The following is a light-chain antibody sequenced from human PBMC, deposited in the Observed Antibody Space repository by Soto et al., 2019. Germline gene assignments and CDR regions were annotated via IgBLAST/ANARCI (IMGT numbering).Light chain of an antibody. CDR2: GAS. J-gene: IGKJ1*01. CDR1: QSVSGH. CDR3: QQYNNWPPWT. Sequence: EIVMTQSPATLSVSPGERVTLSCRASQSVSGHLAWYQQKPGQAPRLIIYGASTRATGIPARFSGSGSGTDFTLTISSLQSEDFAVYYCQQYNNWPPWTFGQGTKVDIK. V-gene: IGKV3-15*01.